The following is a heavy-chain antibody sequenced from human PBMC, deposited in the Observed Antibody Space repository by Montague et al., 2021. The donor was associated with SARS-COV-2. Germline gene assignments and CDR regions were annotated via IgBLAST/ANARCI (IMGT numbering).Heavy chain of an antibody. V-gene: IGHV4-39*07. Sequence: SETLSLTCTVSGGFISSSSHYWGWIRQPPGKGLEWIGSIYYSGSTYYXXXLKSRVTISVDTSKNQFSLKLSSVTAADTAVYYCARVILLQTNIVVVGLYYFDYWGQGTLVTVSS. J-gene: IGHJ4*02. CDR1: GGFISSSSHY. D-gene: IGHD2-15*01. CDR3: ARVILLQTNIVVVGLYYFDY. CDR2: IYYSGST.